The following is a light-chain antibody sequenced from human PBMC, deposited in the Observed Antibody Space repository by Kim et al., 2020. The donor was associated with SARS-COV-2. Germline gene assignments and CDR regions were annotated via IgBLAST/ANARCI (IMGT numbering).Light chain of an antibody. CDR3: HQYNNWPPLT. CDR2: GAS. V-gene: IGKV3-15*01. CDR1: QSVGSN. Sequence: SPGERAPLSCRASQSVGSNLAWYQQKPGQAPRLLIYGASTRATDIPARFSGSGSGTEFTLTISSLQSEDFAIYYCHQYNNWPPLTFGGGTKVEIK. J-gene: IGKJ4*01.